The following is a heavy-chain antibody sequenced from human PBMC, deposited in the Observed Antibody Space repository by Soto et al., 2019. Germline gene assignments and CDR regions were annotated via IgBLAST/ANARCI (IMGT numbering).Heavy chain of an antibody. V-gene: IGHV4-59*11. CDR3: TRDKITGLFDY. Sequence: SETLSLTCTVSGGSISDHYYMWIRQSPGKGLEYIGYIYNGGRTDYNPSLKSRVIISVDTSKNQFSLKLTSVTAADTAVYYCTRDKITGLFDYWGQGTLVTVSS. D-gene: IGHD2-8*02. CDR1: GGSISDHY. CDR2: IYNGGRT. J-gene: IGHJ4*02.